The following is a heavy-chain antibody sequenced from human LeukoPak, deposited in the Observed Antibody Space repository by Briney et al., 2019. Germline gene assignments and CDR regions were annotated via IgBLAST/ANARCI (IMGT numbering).Heavy chain of an antibody. Sequence: ASVKNSCKASGYTFISHDINWVRKATGQGLEWMGWINPNSGNTGYAQKFQGRVTFTRNTSISTAYMELSSLRSEDTAVYYCARAGRFDSGHAWFDPWGQGTLVTVSS. CDR2: INPNSGNT. CDR1: GYTFISHD. J-gene: IGHJ5*02. CDR3: ARAGRFDSGHAWFDP. D-gene: IGHD5-12*01. V-gene: IGHV1-8*03.